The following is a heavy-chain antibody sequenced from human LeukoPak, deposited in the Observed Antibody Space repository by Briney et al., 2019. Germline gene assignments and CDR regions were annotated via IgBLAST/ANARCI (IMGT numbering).Heavy chain of an antibody. D-gene: IGHD4-11*01. CDR1: RYSISSGYH. CDR3: ARVDYILDY. V-gene: IGHV4-38-2*01. J-gene: IGHJ4*02. CDR2: IYRSGSA. Sequence: KPSETLSLTCAVSRYSISSGYHWGWIRQPPGKGLEWIGSIYRSGSAYYNPSLKSRVTISVDTSKNQFSLRVTSVTAADTAVYYCARVDYILDYWGQGTLVTVSS.